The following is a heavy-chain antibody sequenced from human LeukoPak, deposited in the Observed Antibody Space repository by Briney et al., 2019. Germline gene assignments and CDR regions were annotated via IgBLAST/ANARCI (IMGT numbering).Heavy chain of an antibody. D-gene: IGHD3-10*01. CDR2: INPNSGGT. Sequence: ASVKVSCKASGYTFTGYYMHWVRQAPGQGLEWMGWINPNSGGTNYAQKFQGRVTMTRDTSISTAYMELSRLRSDDTAVYYCAREIQDSDTYYYGSGSPGKFDPWGQGTLVTVSS. CDR3: AREIQDSDTYYYGSGSPGKFDP. CDR1: GYTFTGYY. J-gene: IGHJ5*02. V-gene: IGHV1-2*02.